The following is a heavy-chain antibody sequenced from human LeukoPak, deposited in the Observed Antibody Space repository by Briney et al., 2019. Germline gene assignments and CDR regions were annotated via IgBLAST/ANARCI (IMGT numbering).Heavy chain of an antibody. J-gene: IGHJ4*02. CDR3: ARDQVLWFGELLSPPTD. CDR2: ISSSSSYI. Sequence: GGSLRLSCAASGFTFSSYSMNWVRQAPGKGLEWVSSISSSSSYIYYADSVKGRFTISRDNAKNSLYLQMNSLRAEDTAVYYCARDQVLWFGELLSPPTDWGQGTLVTVSS. V-gene: IGHV3-21*01. CDR1: GFTFSSYS. D-gene: IGHD3-10*01.